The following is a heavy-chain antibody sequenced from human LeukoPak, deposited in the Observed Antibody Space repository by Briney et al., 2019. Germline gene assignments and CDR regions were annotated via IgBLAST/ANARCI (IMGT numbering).Heavy chain of an antibody. CDR1: GYIFVDYF. D-gene: IGHD1-26*01. V-gene: IGHV1-46*01. Sequence: ASVKVSCKTSGYIFVDYFLHWVRQAPGQGLEWMGIINANGGGTRYAQMFQGRVTMTRDVSTRTVYMELSSLTSEDTALYYCARGRAVGEVPLPDYWGRGTLVIVSS. J-gene: IGHJ4*02. CDR2: INANGGGT. CDR3: ARGRAVGEVPLPDY.